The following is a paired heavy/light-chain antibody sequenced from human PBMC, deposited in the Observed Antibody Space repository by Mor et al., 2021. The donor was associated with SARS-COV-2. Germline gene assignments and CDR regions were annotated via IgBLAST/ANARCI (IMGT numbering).Heavy chain of an antibody. CDR3: ARAPDCSVRGWCVFNYGMDV. D-gene: IGHD2-15*01. V-gene: IGHV3-48*02. CDR2: INTRSTSI. J-gene: IGHJ6*02. Sequence: EPQLVESGGGSVQPGGSLRLSCTASGFSSEFSFERYSMNWVRQAPGKGLEWLSYINTRSTSIYYADSVKGRFTITRDNARNSLFLQMNSLRDEDTALYYCARAPDCSVRGWCVFNYGMDVWGQGTTVTVFS. CDR1: GFSSEFSFERYS.
Light chain of an antibody. CDR3: QQYGDLPPYS. J-gene: IGKJ2*03. CDR2: EVS. Sequence: DIQMTQSPSSLSASVGDRVIITCQASQDISHNLNWYQQKPGKPPKLLIYEVSKLAPGVPSRFSGSGSGTNFIFAISSLQPEDFATYSCQQYGDLPPYSFGQGTKLEIK. CDR1: QDISHN. V-gene: IGKV1-33*01.